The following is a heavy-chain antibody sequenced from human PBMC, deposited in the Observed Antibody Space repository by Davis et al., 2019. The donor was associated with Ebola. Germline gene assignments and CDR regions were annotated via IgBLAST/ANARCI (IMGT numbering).Heavy chain of an antibody. CDR1: GFTFSIFA. Sequence: GESLKISCAASGFTFSIFAMNWVRQAPGKGLEWVSYISGDSLYTNYADSVRGRLTISRDDAKNSLYLQMNSLRVEDTARYFCAKEITEDYLLGTWDHWGPGTHVTVST. J-gene: IGHJ4*02. CDR2: ISGDSLYT. CDR3: AKEITEDYLLGTWDH. D-gene: IGHD2/OR15-2a*01. V-gene: IGHV3-21*05.